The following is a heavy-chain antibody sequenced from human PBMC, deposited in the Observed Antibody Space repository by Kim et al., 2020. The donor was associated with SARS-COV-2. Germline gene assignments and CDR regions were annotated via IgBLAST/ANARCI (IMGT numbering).Heavy chain of an antibody. J-gene: IGHJ6*02. CDR3: ARGAHYYYYYGMDV. CDR2: INHSGST. Sequence: SETLSLTCAVYGGSFSGYYWSWIRQPPGKGLEWIGEINHSGSTNYNPSLKSRVTISVDTSKNQFSLKLSSVTAADTAVYYCARGAHYYYYYGMDVWGQGT. CDR1: GGSFSGYY. V-gene: IGHV4-34*01.